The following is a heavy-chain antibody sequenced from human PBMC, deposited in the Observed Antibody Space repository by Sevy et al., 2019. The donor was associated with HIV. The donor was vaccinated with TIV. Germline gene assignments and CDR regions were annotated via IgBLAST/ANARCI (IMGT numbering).Heavy chain of an antibody. J-gene: IGHJ6*02. CDR2: VYYTGLT. V-gene: IGHV4-39*02. CDR3: AREPGGYDYDYGMDV. D-gene: IGHD5-12*01. Sequence: SETLSLTCSASGGSITSSNYYWGWIRHPPGKGLEWIGSVYYTGLTYYNPSLKSRVTISVDTSKNQFSLNLNSVTAADTAIYYCAREPGGYDYDYGMDVWGQGTTVTVSS. CDR1: GGSITSSNYY.